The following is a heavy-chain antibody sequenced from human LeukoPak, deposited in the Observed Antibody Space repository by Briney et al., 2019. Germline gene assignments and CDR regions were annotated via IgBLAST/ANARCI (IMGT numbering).Heavy chain of an antibody. D-gene: IGHD1-1*01. J-gene: IGHJ4*02. Sequence: ASVKVSCKASGYTFTSYYMHWVRQAPGQGLEWMGIINPSGGSTSYTQKFQGRVTMTRDMSTSTVYMELSSLRSEDTAVYYCARGQTTLAFDYWGQGTLVTVSS. CDR3: ARGQTTLAFDY. CDR2: INPSGGST. V-gene: IGHV1-46*01. CDR1: GYTFTSYY.